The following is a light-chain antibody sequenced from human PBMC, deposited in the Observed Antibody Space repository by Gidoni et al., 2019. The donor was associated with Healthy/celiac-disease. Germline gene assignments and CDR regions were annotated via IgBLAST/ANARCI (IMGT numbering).Light chain of an antibody. CDR3: QQYGSSPYT. CDR1: QSVSSSY. Sequence: DIVLTQSPGTLSLSPGERATLSCRASQSVSSSYLAWYQQKPGQAPRLLIYDASSRATGIPDRFSGSGSGTDFTLTISRLEPEDFAVYYCQQYGSSPYTFXXXTKLESK. J-gene: IGKJ2*01. V-gene: IGKV3-20*01. CDR2: DAS.